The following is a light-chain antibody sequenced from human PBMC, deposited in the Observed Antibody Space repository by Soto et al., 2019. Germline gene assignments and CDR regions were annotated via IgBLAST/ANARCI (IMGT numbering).Light chain of an antibody. J-gene: IGKJ2*01. CDR3: EQYGSSPGT. CDR1: QSVSSSY. CDR2: GAS. Sequence: EIVLTQSPGTLSLSPGERATLSCRASQSVSSSYLAWYQQKPGQAPRRLIYGASSRATGIPDRFSGSGGGTDFTRAISRLEPDDFAVYYCEQYGSSPGTFGQGTELEIK. V-gene: IGKV3-20*01.